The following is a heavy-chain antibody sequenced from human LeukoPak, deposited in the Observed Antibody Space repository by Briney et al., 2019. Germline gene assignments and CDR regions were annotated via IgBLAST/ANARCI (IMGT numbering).Heavy chain of an antibody. V-gene: IGHV4-34*01. CDR3: ARAVIGYCSGGSCRDAFDI. D-gene: IGHD2-15*01. CDR2: INHSGST. Sequence: PSETLSLTCAVYGGSFSGYYWSWIRQPPGKGLEWIGEINHSGSTNYNPPLKSRVTISVDTSKNQFSLKLSSVTAADTAVYCCARAVIGYCSGGSCRDAFDIWGQGTMVTVSS. CDR1: GGSFSGYY. J-gene: IGHJ3*02.